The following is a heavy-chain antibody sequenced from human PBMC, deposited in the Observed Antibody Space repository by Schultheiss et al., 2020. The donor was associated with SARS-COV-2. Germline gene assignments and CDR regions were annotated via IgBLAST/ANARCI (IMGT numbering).Heavy chain of an antibody. CDR1: GFTFSSYA. CDR3: ATQGAAKGG. Sequence: GGSLRLSCAASGFTFSSYAMSWVRQAPVKGLEWVGRIKSKTDGGTTDYAAPVKGRFTISRDDSKNTLYLQMNSLKTEDTAVYYCATQGAAKGGWGQGTLVTVSS. V-gene: IGHV3-15*01. J-gene: IGHJ4*02. D-gene: IGHD5-18*01. CDR2: IKSKTDGGTT.